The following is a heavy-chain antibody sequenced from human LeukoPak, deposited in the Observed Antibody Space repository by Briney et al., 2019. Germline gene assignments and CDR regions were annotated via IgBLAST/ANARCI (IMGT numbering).Heavy chain of an antibody. CDR3: ARDGDSSGSVDY. CDR2: ISSNGGST. CDR1: GFTFSSYA. V-gene: IGHV3-64*01. J-gene: IGHJ4*02. Sequence: GGSLRLSCAASGFTFSSYAMHWVRQAPGKGLEYVSAISSNGGSTYYANSVKGRFTISRDNSKNTLYLQMGSLRAEDMAVYYCARDGDSSGSVDYWGQGTLVTVSS. D-gene: IGHD3-22*01.